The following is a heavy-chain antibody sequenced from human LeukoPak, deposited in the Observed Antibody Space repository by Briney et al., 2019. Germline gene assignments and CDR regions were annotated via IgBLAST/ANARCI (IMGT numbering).Heavy chain of an antibody. CDR1: GGSISSYY. J-gene: IGHJ6*03. CDR2: IYTSGST. D-gene: IGHD2-2*01. V-gene: IGHV4-4*07. CDR3: ARGTSFYYYYMDV. Sequence: SSETLSLTCTVSGGSISSYYWSWIRQPAGKGLEWIGRIYTSGSTNYNPSPQTRVTRPVDTSKNQLSPKLSSVTAADTAVYYCARGTSFYYYYMDVWGKGTTVTVSS.